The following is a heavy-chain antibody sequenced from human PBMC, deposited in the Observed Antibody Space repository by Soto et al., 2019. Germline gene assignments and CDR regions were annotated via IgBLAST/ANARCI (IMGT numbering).Heavy chain of an antibody. CDR2: IKSKTDGGTT. V-gene: IGHV3-15*07. Sequence: EVQLVESGGGLVKPGGSLRLSCAASGFTFSNAWMNWVRQAPGKGLEWVGRIKSKTDGGTTYYAAPVKGRFTISRDDSKNTLYRHMNSLKTEDTAVYYCTTGSHGRSWYLVKSWFDPWGQGTLVTVSS. D-gene: IGHD6-13*01. CDR1: GFTFSNAW. J-gene: IGHJ5*02. CDR3: TTGSHGRSWYLVKSWFDP.